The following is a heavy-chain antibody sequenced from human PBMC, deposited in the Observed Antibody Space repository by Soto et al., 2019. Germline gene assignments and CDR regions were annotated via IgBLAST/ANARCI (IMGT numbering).Heavy chain of an antibody. CDR1: GFSLATHGVG. V-gene: IGHV2-5*02. D-gene: IGHD3-10*01. J-gene: IGHJ4*02. CDR3: VHRLALPPGAVAF. CDR2: IYWDDDK. Sequence: SGPTLVNPTETLTLTCTFSGFSLATHGVGVGWLRQSPGKALEWLALIYWDDDKRYNPSLRSRLTITKDTSRNQVLLTLINMATVDTATYFCVHRLALPPGAVAFWGQGALVTVSS.